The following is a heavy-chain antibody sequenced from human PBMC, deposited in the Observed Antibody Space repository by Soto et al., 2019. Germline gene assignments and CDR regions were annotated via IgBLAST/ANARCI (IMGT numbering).Heavy chain of an antibody. Sequence: EVQLLESGGGLVQPGESLRLSCAASGFTFSYSWMHWVRQAPGMGLVWVSRIHSDGSSTTYADSVKGRFTISRDNARNTLYLQMNSLRAEDTAVYYCARGDRGAFDLWGQGTVLTVSS. D-gene: IGHD1-26*01. V-gene: IGHV3-74*01. J-gene: IGHJ3*01. CDR1: GFTFSYSW. CDR2: IHSDGSST. CDR3: ARGDRGAFDL.